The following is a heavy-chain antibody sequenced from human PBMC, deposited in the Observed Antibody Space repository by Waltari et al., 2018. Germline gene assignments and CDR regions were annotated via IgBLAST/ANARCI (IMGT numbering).Heavy chain of an antibody. CDR3: ARDRGRGLYLDS. CDR1: GVSMTNTDF. J-gene: IGHJ4*02. D-gene: IGHD2-15*01. Sequence: QLQLQESGPGLVKPSGTLSLTCAVSGVSMTNTDFWSWVRQRPGKGLEWIGQIHRSGRTNYNPSFARRVSMSIGTSNSHFSLMVTSATAADTAVYYCARDRGRGLYLDSWGQGTLVTVSP. V-gene: IGHV4-4*02. CDR2: IHRSGRT.